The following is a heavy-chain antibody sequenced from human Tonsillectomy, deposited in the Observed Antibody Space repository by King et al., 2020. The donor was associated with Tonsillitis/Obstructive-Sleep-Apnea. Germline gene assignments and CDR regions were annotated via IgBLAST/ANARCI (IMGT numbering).Heavy chain of an antibody. CDR1: GYSFTNYW. CDR2: IYPGDSDT. V-gene: IGHV5-51*01. Sequence: QLVQYGAEVKKPGESLKISCKGSGYSFTNYWIGWVRQMPGKGLEWMGIIYPGDSDTRYSPSFQGQVTISADRSINTAYLQWSSLKASDTAMYYCSRRSSSSTDYYYFYMDVWGKGTTVTVSS. J-gene: IGHJ6*03. CDR3: SRRSSSSTDYYYFYMDV. D-gene: IGHD6-6*01.